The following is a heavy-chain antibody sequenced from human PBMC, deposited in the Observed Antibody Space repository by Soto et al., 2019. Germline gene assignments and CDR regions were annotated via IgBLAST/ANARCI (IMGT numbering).Heavy chain of an antibody. CDR1: GGTFSSYA. D-gene: IGHD6-6*01. V-gene: IGHV1-69*12. CDR3: ASQQLGPSYYDGMAV. CDR2: IIPIFGTA. J-gene: IGHJ6*02. Sequence: QVQLVQSGAEVKKPGSSVKVSCKASGGTFSSYAISWVRQAPGQGLEWMGGIIPIFGTANYAQKFQGRGTITADESTCTAYMELSSLTSADTAVYYCASQQLGPSYYDGMAVWGQGTTVTVSS.